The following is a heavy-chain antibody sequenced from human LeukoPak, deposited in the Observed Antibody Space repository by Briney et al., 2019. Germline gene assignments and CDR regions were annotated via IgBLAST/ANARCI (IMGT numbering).Heavy chain of an antibody. CDR3: AKDVTWFGELPSSYYYYYGMDV. CDR1: GFTFSSYG. V-gene: IGHV3-30*18. J-gene: IGHJ6*02. D-gene: IGHD3-10*01. CDR2: ISYDGSNK. Sequence: GSSLRLSCAVSGFTFSSYGMHWVRQAPGKGLEWAAVISYDGSNKYYADSVKGRFTISRDNSKNTLNLQMNSLRAEDTAVYYCAKDVTWFGELPSSYYYYYGMDVWGQGTTVTVSS.